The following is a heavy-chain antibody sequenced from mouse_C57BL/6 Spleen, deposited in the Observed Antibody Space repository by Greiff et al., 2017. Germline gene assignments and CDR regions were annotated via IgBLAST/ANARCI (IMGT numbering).Heavy chain of an antibody. D-gene: IGHD1-1*01. CDR3: ARFTTVVEEAY. Sequence: QVQLQQPGAELVRPGTSVKLSCKASGYTFTSYWMHWVKQRPGQGLEWIGVIDPSDSYTNYNQKFKGKATLTVDTSSSTAYMQLSSLTSEDSAVYYCARFTTVVEEAYWGQGTLVTVSA. CDR1: GYTFTSYW. J-gene: IGHJ3*01. CDR2: IDPSDSYT. V-gene: IGHV1-59*01.